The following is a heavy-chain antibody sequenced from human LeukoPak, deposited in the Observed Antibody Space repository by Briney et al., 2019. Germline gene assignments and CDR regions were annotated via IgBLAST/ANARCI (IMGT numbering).Heavy chain of an antibody. D-gene: IGHD6-13*01. CDR1: GFTVSSNY. J-gene: IGHJ4*02. CDR2: IYSGGST. Sequence: GGSLRLSCAASGFTVSSNYMSWVRQAPGKGLEWVSVIYSGGSTYYADSVKGRFTISKHNSKNTLYLQMNSLRAEDTAVYYCARDAAAGSYDYWGQGTPVTVSS. CDR3: ARDAAAGSYDY. V-gene: IGHV3-53*04.